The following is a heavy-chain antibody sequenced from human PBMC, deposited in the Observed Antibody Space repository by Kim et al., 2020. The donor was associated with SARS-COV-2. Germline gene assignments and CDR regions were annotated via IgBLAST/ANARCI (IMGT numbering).Heavy chain of an antibody. CDR1: GNIFISSFSTSA. CDR2: IIPLFDTP. V-gene: IGHV1-69*13. Sequence: SVKVSCKTSGNIFISSFSTSAISWVRQAPGQGLEWMGGIIPLFDTPNYAQKFRDRVTITANESSTTVYMELSSLKSEDTAVYYCTRVPSGVGLPGDSDYWGRGTLVTVSS. J-gene: IGHJ4*02. CDR3: TRVPSGVGLPGDSDY. D-gene: IGHD4-17*01.